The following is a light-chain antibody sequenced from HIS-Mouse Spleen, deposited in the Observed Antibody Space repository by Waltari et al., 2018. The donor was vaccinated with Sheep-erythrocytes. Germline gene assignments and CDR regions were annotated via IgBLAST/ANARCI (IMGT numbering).Light chain of an antibody. CDR3: QQANSFPIT. CDR1: QGISSW. Sequence: DIQMTQSPSSVSASVGDRVTITCRASQGISSWLAWYQRKPGKAPKLLIYAAYSLQSGVPSRFSGSGSGTDLPLTISSLQPEDFATYYCQQANSFPITFGQGTRLEIK. CDR2: AAY. J-gene: IGKJ5*01. V-gene: IGKV1-12*01.